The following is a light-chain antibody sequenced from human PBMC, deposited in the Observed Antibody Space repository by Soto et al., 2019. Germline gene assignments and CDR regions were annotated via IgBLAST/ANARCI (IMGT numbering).Light chain of an antibody. V-gene: IGLV2-14*01. CDR1: SSDVGGYNH. CDR2: EVS. Sequence: QSVLTQPASVSGSPGQSITISCTGGSSDVGGYNHVSWYQQHPGKAPKLMIYEVSNRPSGVSNRFSGSKSGNTASLTISGLQAEDEADYYCSSYTTSTTRIIFGGGTQLNGL. J-gene: IGLJ2*01. CDR3: SSYTTSTTRII.